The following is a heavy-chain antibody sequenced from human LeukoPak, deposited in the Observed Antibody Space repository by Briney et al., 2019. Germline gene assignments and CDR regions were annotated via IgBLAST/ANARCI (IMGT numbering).Heavy chain of an antibody. D-gene: IGHD3-9*01. Sequence: ASVKVSCKASGYTVTGYYMHWVRQAPGQGLEWRGWINPNSGGTNYAQKFQGRVTMTRDTSISTAYMELSRLRSDDTAVYYCARGADILTGYYYFDYWGQGTLVTVSS. CDR2: INPNSGGT. J-gene: IGHJ4*02. CDR3: ARGADILTGYYYFDY. CDR1: GYTVTGYY. V-gene: IGHV1-2*02.